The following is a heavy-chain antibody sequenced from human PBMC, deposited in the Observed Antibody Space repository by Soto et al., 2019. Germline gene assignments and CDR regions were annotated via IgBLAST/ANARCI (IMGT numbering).Heavy chain of an antibody. CDR3: AKDFQDSGYDLGYYFDY. CDR1: GFTFDDYA. J-gene: IGHJ4*02. CDR2: ISWNSGSI. D-gene: IGHD5-12*01. Sequence: SLRLSFAASGFTFDDYAMHWVRQAPGKGLEWVSGISWNSGSIGYADSVKGRFTISRDNAKNSLYLQMNSLRAEEPALYYCAKDFQDSGYDLGYYFDYWGQGTLVTVSS. V-gene: IGHV3-9*01.